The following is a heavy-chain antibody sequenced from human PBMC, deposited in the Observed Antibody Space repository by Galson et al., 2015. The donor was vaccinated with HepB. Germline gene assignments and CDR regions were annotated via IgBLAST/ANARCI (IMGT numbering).Heavy chain of an antibody. CDR1: GFTFSSYS. CDR2: ISSSSSYI. Sequence: SLRLSCAASGFTFSSYSMNWVRQAPGKGLEWVSSISSSSSYIYYADSVKGRFTISRDNAKNSLYLQMNSLRAEDTAVYYCARERGRYRSGGSCYSGYYYYGMDVWGQGTTVTVSS. J-gene: IGHJ6*02. V-gene: IGHV3-21*01. CDR3: ARERGRYRSGGSCYSGYYYYGMDV. D-gene: IGHD2-15*01.